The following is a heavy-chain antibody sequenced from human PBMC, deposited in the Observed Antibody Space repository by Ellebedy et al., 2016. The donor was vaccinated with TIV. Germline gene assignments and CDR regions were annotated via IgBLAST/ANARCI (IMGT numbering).Heavy chain of an antibody. Sequence: SETLSLXCTVYGASFSGYYWSWIRQHPGKGLEWIGEVNPSGSTNYNPSLKSRVTISADKTKNQFSLKLTSVTAADTAVYYCARGRTTMITNPKYFDYWGHGTLLTVSS. CDR3: ARGRTTMITNPKYFDY. CDR2: VNPSGST. V-gene: IGHV4-34*01. CDR1: GASFSGYY. J-gene: IGHJ4*01. D-gene: IGHD3-16*01.